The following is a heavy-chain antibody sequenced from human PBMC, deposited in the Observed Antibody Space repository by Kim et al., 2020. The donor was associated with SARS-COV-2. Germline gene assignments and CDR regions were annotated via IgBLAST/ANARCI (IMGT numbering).Heavy chain of an antibody. CDR2: IYYSGST. D-gene: IGHD5-18*01. V-gene: IGHV4-39*01. CDR1: GGSISSSSYY. Sequence: SETRYLTCTVSGGSISSSSYYWGWIRQPPGKGLEWIGSIYYSGSTYYNPSLKSRVTISVDTSKNQFSLKLSSVTAADTAVYYCARTGGYSYGLYYYGMDVWGQGTTVTVSS. J-gene: IGHJ6*02. CDR3: ARTGGYSYGLYYYGMDV.